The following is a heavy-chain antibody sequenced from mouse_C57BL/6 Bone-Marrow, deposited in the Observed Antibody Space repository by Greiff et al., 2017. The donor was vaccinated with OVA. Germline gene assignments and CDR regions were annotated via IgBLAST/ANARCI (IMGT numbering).Heavy chain of an antibody. CDR2: IRNKANNHAT. CDR1: GFTFSDAW. V-gene: IGHV6-6*01. D-gene: IGHD2-4*01. J-gene: IGHJ3*01. Sequence: EVHLVESGGGLVQPGGSMKLSCAASGFTFSDAWMDWVRQSPEKGLEWVAEIRNKANNHATYYAESVKGRFTISRDDSKSSVYLQMNSLRAEDTGIYYCTGGDDYDGPWFAYWGQGTLVTVSA. CDR3: TGGDDYDGPWFAY.